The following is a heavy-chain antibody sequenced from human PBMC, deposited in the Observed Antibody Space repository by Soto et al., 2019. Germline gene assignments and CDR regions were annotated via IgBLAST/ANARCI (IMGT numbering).Heavy chain of an antibody. V-gene: IGHV3-48*02. J-gene: IGHJ4*02. D-gene: IGHD4-4*01. CDR2: INGYSNAL. Sequence: GGSLRLSCAASGFTFTRFSMNWVRQAPGKGLEWIAYINGYSNALYYADSVKGRFTISRVNAENSLYLQMNSLRDEDTALYYCARDFNYAIDYWGQGTLVTVSS. CDR1: GFTFTRFS. CDR3: ARDFNYAIDY.